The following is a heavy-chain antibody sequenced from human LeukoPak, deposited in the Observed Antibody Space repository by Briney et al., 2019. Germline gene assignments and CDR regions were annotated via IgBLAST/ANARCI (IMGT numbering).Heavy chain of an antibody. J-gene: IGHJ4*02. CDR1: GGSFSGYY. CDR3: ARAGLTYYYDSSGYYPGYYFDY. CDR2: INHSGST. D-gene: IGHD3-22*01. V-gene: IGHV4-34*01. Sequence: SETLSLTCAVYGGSFSGYYWSWIRQPPGKGLEWIGEINHSGSTNYNPSLKSRVTISVDTSKNQFSLKLSSVTAADTAVYYCARAGLTYYYDSSGYYPGYYFDYWGQGTLVTVSS.